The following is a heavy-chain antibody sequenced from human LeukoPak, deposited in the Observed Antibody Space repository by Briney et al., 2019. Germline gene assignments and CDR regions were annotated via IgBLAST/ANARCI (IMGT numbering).Heavy chain of an antibody. Sequence: QAGGSLRLSCAASGFIFSDYGMHWVRQAPGKGLEWVAVISYDGRKKYYVDTVKGRFTVSRDNSKNTLYLQMSSLRAEDAAVYYCAPAGIAAADYYFNHWGQGTLVTVSS. CDR2: ISYDGRKK. D-gene: IGHD6-13*01. CDR3: APAGIAAADYYFNH. CDR1: GFIFSDYG. V-gene: IGHV3-30*03. J-gene: IGHJ4*02.